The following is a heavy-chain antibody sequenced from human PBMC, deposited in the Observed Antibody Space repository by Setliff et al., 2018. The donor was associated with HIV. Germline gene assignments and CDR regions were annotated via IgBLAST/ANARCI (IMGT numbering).Heavy chain of an antibody. J-gene: IGHJ4*02. CDR3: ARGVNFDY. D-gene: IGHD3-3*01. CDR1: DGSISRTSYY. Sequence: PSETLSLTCTVSDGSISRTSYYWGWIRQPPGRGLEWIGSVYYTGSTYYNPSLKSRVTISVDTSKNQFSLKLRSVSAADTAVYYCARGVNFDYWGQGTQVTVSS. V-gene: IGHV4-39*01. CDR2: VYYTGST.